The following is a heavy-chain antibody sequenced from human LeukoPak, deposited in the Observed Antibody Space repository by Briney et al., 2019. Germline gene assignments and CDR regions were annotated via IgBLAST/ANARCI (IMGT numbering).Heavy chain of an antibody. Sequence: SDTLSLTCAVSGYSISSGYYWGWIRPPPRKGLEWIGSIYHSGSTYYKQSLKSRVTISVDTSKNHFSLKLSSVTAADTAVYYCARHGIECSSTNCYWATVRYWGQGTLVTVSS. CDR2: IYHSGST. V-gene: IGHV4-38-2*01. J-gene: IGHJ4*02. D-gene: IGHD2-2*01. CDR1: GYSISSGYY. CDR3: ARHGIECSSTNCYWATVRY.